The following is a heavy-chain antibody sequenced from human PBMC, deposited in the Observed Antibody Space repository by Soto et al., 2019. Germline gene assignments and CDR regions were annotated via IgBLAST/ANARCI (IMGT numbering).Heavy chain of an antibody. CDR3: ARQPVGCSSTSCYYYYYMDV. D-gene: IGHD2-2*01. CDR1: GGSISSYY. CDR2: IYYSGST. J-gene: IGHJ6*03. Sequence: KPSETLSLTCTVSGGSISSYYWSWIRQPPGKGLEWIGYIYYSGSTNYNPSLKSRVTISVDTSKNQFSLKLSSVTAADTAVYYCARQPVGCSSTSCYYYYYMDVWGKGTTVTVSS. V-gene: IGHV4-59*08.